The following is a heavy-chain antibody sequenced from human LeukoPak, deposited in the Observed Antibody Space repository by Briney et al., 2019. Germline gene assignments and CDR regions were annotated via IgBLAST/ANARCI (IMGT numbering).Heavy chain of an antibody. V-gene: IGHV3-23*01. CDR3: AKDSPGSGNYWDFDY. Sequence: GGSLRLSCAASGFTFSSYAMSWVRQAPGKGLEWVSAIVGSGGSTYYADSVKGRFTISRDNSKNTLYLQMNSLRAEDTAVYYCAKDSPGSGNYWDFDYWGQGTLVTVSS. J-gene: IGHJ4*02. CDR2: IVGSGGST. CDR1: GFTFSSYA. D-gene: IGHD1-26*01.